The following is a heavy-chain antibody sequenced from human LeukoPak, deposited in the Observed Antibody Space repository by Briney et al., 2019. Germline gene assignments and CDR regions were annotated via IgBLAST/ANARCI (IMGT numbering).Heavy chain of an antibody. V-gene: IGHV3-74*01. CDR3: ARECDLTMCAGSSPDH. CDR1: TFGNYW. J-gene: IGHJ4*02. CDR2: VSPDGTTT. D-gene: IGHD6-6*01. Sequence: GGSLRISCEASTFGNYWIHWVRQVPGKGLVWLSRVSPDGTTTTHADSVKGRFTISRDNAKSTLYLQMNSLSAEDTAVYYCARECDLTMCAGSSPDHWGQGILVTVSS.